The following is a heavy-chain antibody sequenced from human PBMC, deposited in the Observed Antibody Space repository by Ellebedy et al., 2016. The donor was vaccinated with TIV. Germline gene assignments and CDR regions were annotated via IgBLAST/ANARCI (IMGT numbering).Heavy chain of an antibody. CDR3: ASTRPAAAGGAFDI. Sequence: SETLSLTXAVYGGSFSGYYWSWIRQPPGKGLEWIGEINHSGSTNYNPSLKSRVTMSVDTSKNQFSLKLSSVTAADTAVYYCASTRPAAAGGAFDIWGQGTMVTVSS. V-gene: IGHV4-34*01. J-gene: IGHJ3*02. CDR1: GGSFSGYY. D-gene: IGHD6-13*01. CDR2: INHSGST.